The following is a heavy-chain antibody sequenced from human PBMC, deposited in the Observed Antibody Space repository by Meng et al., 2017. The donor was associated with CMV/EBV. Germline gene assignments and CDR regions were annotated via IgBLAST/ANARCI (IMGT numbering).Heavy chain of an antibody. D-gene: IGHD4-23*01. V-gene: IGHV4-34*01. CDR3: ARGYQVWGGNSGYYFDY. CDR1: GGSFSGYY. Sequence: SETLSLICAVYGGSFSGYYWSWIRQPPGKGLEWIGEINHSGSTNYNPSLKSRVTISVDTSKNQFSLKLSSVTAADTAVYYCARGYQVWGGNSGYYFDYWGQGTLVTVSS. CDR2: INHSGST. J-gene: IGHJ4*02.